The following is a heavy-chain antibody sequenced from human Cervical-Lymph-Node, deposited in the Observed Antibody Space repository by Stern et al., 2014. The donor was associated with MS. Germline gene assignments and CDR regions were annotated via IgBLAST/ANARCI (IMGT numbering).Heavy chain of an antibody. J-gene: IGHJ4*02. CDR3: ARAGTRDGYNWGNY. CDR2: ISPIFGVT. V-gene: IGHV1-69*09. D-gene: IGHD5-24*01. Sequence: QVQLGQSGAEVKKPGSSVKVSCKASGGTFSSYAISWVRQAPGQGLEWMGRISPIFGVTNSAQKFKGRVTITADKSTSTAYMELSGLRSDDTAVYYCARAGTRDGYNWGNYWGQGTLVIVSS. CDR1: GGTFSSYA.